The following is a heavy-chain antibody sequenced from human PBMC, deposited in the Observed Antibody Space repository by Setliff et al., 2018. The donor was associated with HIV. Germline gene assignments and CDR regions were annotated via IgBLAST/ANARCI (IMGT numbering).Heavy chain of an antibody. D-gene: IGHD3-3*02. CDR3: ARSDVLEFLEWSPEGCFDP. V-gene: IGHV4-39*07. CDR1: GGSINSRSYY. Sequence: NPSETLSLTCTVSGGSINSRSYYWGWIRQPPGKGLEWIGSVYHTGSTYYNPSLKSRVTISVDTSKNQFSLKLNSVTAADTAVYFCARSDVLEFLEWSPEGCFDPWGQGTRVTVSS. CDR2: VYHTGST. J-gene: IGHJ5*02.